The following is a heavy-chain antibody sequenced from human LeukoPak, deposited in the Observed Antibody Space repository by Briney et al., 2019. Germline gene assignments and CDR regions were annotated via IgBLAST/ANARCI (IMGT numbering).Heavy chain of an antibody. CDR2: ISSSSSYI. V-gene: IGHV3-21*01. Sequence: GGSLRLSCAASGFTFSSYSMNWVRQAPGEGLEWVSSISSSSSYIYYADSVKGRFTISRDNAKTSLYLQMNSLRAEDTAVYYCASTQNRGVIIRDAFDIWGQGTMVTVSS. CDR1: GFTFSSYS. CDR3: ASTQNRGVIIRDAFDI. J-gene: IGHJ3*02. D-gene: IGHD3-10*01.